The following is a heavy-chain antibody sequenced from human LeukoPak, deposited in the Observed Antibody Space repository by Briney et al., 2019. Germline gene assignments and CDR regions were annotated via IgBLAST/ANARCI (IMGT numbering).Heavy chain of an antibody. D-gene: IGHD3-22*01. CDR1: GYTFTSYC. Sequence: ASVKVSCKASGYTFTSYCMHWVRQAPGQGLEGMGIINPSGGSTSYAQKFQGRVTMTRDTSTSTVYMELSSLRSEDTAVYYCARDHQPYYYDSSGYSPDHYAFDIWGQGTMVTVSS. CDR2: INPSGGST. CDR3: ARDHQPYYYDSSGYSPDHYAFDI. V-gene: IGHV1-46*01. J-gene: IGHJ3*02.